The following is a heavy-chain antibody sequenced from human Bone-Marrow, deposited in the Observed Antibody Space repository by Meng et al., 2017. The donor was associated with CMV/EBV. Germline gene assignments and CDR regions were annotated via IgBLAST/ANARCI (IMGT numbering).Heavy chain of an antibody. J-gene: IGHJ4*02. D-gene: IGHD5-12*01. CDR1: GFTFSSYA. CDR3: ARGGRGYSGYDFAY. Sequence: GESLKISCAASGFTFSSYAMHWVRQAPGKGLEWVAVISYDGSNKYYADSVKGRFTISRDNSKNTLYLQMNSLRAEDTAVYYCARGGRGYSGYDFAYWGPGNLVHVSS. CDR2: ISYDGSNK. V-gene: IGHV3-30*04.